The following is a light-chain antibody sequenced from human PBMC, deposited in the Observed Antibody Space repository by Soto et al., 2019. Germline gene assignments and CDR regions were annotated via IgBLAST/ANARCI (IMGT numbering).Light chain of an antibody. J-gene: IGKJ4*01. CDR3: QQRSDWPST. V-gene: IGKV3-11*01. CDR2: DSS. Sequence: EIVLTQSPATLSLSPGERATLSCRASQSVGTYFAWYQQKPGQAPRLLIYDSSNRATGIPARFSGSGSGTEFTLTISKLGAEGFAVYYCQQRSDWPSTFGGGTKVEIK. CDR1: QSVGTY.